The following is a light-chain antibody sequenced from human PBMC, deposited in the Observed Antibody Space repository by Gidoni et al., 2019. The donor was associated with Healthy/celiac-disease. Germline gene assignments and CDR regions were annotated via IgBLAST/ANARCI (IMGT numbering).Light chain of an antibody. Sequence: EIVLTQSPATLSLSPGERATLSCRASQSVSSSLAWYQRKPGQAPRLLIYDASNRATGIPARFSGSGSGTDFTLTISSLEPEDFAVYYCQQRSNWPRLTFGGGTKVEIK. V-gene: IGKV3-11*01. CDR2: DAS. CDR1: QSVSSS. CDR3: QQRSNWPRLT. J-gene: IGKJ4*01.